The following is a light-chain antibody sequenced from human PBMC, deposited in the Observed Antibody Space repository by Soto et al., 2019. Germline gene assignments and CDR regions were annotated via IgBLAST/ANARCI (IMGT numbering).Light chain of an antibody. CDR2: KAS. J-gene: IGKJ4*01. CDR1: QSISSW. V-gene: IGKV1-5*03. Sequence: DIQMTQSPSTLSASVGDRVTITCRASQSISSWLAWYQQKPGKAPKLPMYKASNLESGVPSRFSGSGSGTEFTLTISSLQPDDFATYHCQQYNDYPLTFGGGTKVETK. CDR3: QQYNDYPLT.